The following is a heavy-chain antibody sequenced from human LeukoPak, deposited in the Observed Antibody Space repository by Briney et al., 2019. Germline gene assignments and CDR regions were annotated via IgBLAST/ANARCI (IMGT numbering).Heavy chain of an antibody. D-gene: IGHD5-24*01. CDR3: AKARRRDTYYFDY. CDR1: GFTFDDYT. J-gene: IGHJ4*02. V-gene: IGHV3-43*01. CDR2: ISWDGGST. Sequence: PVGSLGLSCAASGFTFDDYTMHWVRQAPGKGLEWVSLISWDGGSTYYADSVKGRFTISRDNSKNSLYLQMNSLRTEDTALYYCAKARRRDTYYFDYWGQGTLVTVSS.